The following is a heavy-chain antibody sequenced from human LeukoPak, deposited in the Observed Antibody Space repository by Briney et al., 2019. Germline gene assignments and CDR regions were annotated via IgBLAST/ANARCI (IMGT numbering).Heavy chain of an antibody. CDR3: TTAQYEYVWGSYRLFDY. CDR1: GFTFNSYG. J-gene: IGHJ4*02. Sequence: GGSLRLSCAASGFTFNSYGMHWVRQAPGKGPEWVGRIKRKSDGETTDYAAPVKGRFTISRNDSENTLYLQMNSLKTDDTAVYYCTTAQYEYVWGSYRLFDYWGQGTLVTVSS. CDR2: IKRKSDGETT. D-gene: IGHD3-16*02. V-gene: IGHV3-15*01.